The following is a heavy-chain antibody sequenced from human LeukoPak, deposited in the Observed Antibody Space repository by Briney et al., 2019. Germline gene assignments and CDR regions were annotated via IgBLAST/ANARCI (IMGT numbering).Heavy chain of an antibody. Sequence: GGSLRLSCAASGFTFSSYAMSWVRQAPGKGLEWVSAISGSGGSTYYADSVKGRFTISRDNSKNTLYLQMNSLRAEDTAVYYCAKDALHYYGSGSYSDYWGQGTLVTVSS. D-gene: IGHD3-10*01. CDR3: AKDALHYYGSGSYSDY. J-gene: IGHJ4*02. V-gene: IGHV3-23*01. CDR2: ISGSGGST. CDR1: GFTFSSYA.